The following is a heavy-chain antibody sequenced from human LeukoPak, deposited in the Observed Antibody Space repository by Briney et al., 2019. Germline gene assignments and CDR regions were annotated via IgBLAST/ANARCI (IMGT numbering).Heavy chain of an antibody. CDR2: ISTTSSYI. D-gene: IGHD3-10*01. CDR3: ARGSLLWFGELPFDP. CDR1: GFTFSGCS. J-gene: IGHJ5*02. V-gene: IGHV3-21*01. Sequence: GGSLRLSCAASGFTFSGCSMSWVRQAPGKGLEWVSSISTTSSYIYYADSVKGRFTISRDNAKNSLWLQMDSLRAEDTAVYYCARGSLLWFGELPFDPWGQGTLVTVSS.